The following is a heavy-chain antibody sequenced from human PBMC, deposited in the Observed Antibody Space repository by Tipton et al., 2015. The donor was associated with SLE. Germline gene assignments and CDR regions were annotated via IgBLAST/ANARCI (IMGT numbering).Heavy chain of an antibody. D-gene: IGHD3-10*01. V-gene: IGHV4-34*01. CDR1: GGSFSGYY. CDR2: INHSGST. CDR3: ASLRTEYYYGSRADY. Sequence: LVKPSETLSLTCAVYGGSFSGYYWSWIRQPPGKGLEWIGEINHSGSTNYNPSLKSRVPISVDTSKNQFSLKLSSVTAADTAVYYCASLRTEYYYGSRADYWGQGTLVTVSS. J-gene: IGHJ4*02.